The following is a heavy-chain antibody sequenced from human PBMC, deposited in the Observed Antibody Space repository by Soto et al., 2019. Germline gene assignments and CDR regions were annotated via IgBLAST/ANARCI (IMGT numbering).Heavy chain of an antibody. J-gene: IGHJ4*02. Sequence: GGSLRLSCAASGFTFRGYAMNWVRQAPGKGLEWVAVISYDGSNKYYADSVKGRFTISRDNSKNTVFLQMNSLRAEDTAVYYCASPITYCSGGSGLGGCFDYWGQGTLVTVSS. CDR2: ISYDGSNK. CDR1: GFTFRGYA. D-gene: IGHD2-15*01. V-gene: IGHV3-30-3*01. CDR3: ASPITYCSGGSGLGGCFDY.